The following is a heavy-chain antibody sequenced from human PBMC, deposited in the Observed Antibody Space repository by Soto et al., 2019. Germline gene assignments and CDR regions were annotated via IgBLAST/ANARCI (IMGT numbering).Heavy chain of an antibody. Sequence: GGSLRLSCAASGFTVSSNYMSWVRQAPGKGLEWVSVIYSGGSTYYADSVKGRFTISRHNSKNTPYLQMNSLRAEDTAVYYCARDRIAVAGNPEYFQHWGQGTLVTVSS. CDR1: GFTVSSNY. V-gene: IGHV3-53*04. J-gene: IGHJ1*01. CDR3: ARDRIAVAGNPEYFQH. CDR2: IYSGGST. D-gene: IGHD6-19*01.